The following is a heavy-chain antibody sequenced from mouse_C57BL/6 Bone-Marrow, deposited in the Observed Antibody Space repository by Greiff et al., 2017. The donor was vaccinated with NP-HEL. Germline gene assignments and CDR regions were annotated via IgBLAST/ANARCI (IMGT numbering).Heavy chain of an antibody. D-gene: IGHD2-1*01. V-gene: IGHV5-6*01. J-gene: IGHJ3*01. Sequence: EVKLVESGGDLVKPGGSLKLSCAASGFTFSSYGMSWVRQTPAKRLEWVATISSGGSYTYYPDSVKGRFTISSDNAKNTLYLQMSSRKSEDTAMYYCARPLYYGNLWFAYWGQGTLVTVSA. CDR3: ARPLYYGNLWFAY. CDR2: ISSGGSYT. CDR1: GFTFSSYG.